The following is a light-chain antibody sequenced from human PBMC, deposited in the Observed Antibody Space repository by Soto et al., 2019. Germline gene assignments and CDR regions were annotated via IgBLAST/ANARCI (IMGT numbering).Light chain of an antibody. Sequence: QTVVTQEPSLTVSPGGTVTLTCASSTGAVTSGYYPNWLQQKPGQAPRTLIYSTNNGYSWTPARFSGSLLGGKAALTLSGVQPEDEAEYYCLLYYGGAYVFGTGTKLTVL. CDR2: STN. CDR3: LLYYGGAYV. CDR1: TGAVTSGYY. V-gene: IGLV7-43*01. J-gene: IGLJ1*01.